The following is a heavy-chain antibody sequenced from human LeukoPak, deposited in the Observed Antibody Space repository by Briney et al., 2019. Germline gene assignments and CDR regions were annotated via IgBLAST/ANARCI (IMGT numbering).Heavy chain of an antibody. D-gene: IGHD5-18*01. V-gene: IGHV3-30*02. CDR3: AKDIRRGYNYGYDQFAY. Sequence: GGSLRLSCVVSGFTFSNYGIHWARQAPGKGLEWVAFIRYDGSNHSYANSVKGRFTVSRDNSKNTLYLQMNSLRAGDTAVYYCAKDIRRGYNYGYDQFAYWGQGTLVTVSS. J-gene: IGHJ4*02. CDR1: GFTFSNYG. CDR2: IRYDGSNH.